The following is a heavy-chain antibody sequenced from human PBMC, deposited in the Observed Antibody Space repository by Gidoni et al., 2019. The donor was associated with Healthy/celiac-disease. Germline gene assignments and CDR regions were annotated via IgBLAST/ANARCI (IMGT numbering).Heavy chain of an antibody. D-gene: IGHD1-26*01. Sequence: QVQLVESGGCVVRPGMSLKPHCAALGFTFSSYSMHWVRQAPGKGLECVAVRSYDGSKKYYAEDVKGRFTISRDNSKNTLYLQMNSRRAEDTAVYYCAREERGDSGSYPFDYWGQGTLVTVSS. CDR2: RSYDGSKK. V-gene: IGHV3-30-3*01. J-gene: IGHJ4*02. CDR3: AREERGDSGSYPFDY. CDR1: GFTFSSYS.